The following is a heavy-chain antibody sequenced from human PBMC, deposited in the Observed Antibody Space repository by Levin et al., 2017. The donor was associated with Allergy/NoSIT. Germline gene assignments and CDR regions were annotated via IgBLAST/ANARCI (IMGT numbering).Heavy chain of an antibody. J-gene: IGHJ4*02. CDR2: INPNSGGT. D-gene: IGHD2-2*02. Sequence: GESLKISCKASGYTFTGYYMHWVRQAPGQGLEWMGWINPNSGGTNYAQKFQGRVTMTRDTSISTAYMELSRLRSDDTAVYYCASSADCSSTSCYIGSDYWGQGTLVTVSS. CDR3: ASSADCSSTSCYIGSDY. V-gene: IGHV1-2*02. CDR1: GYTFTGYY.